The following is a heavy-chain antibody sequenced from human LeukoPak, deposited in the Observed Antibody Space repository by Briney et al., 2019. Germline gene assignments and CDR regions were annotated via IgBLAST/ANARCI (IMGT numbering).Heavy chain of an antibody. V-gene: IGHV4-30-4*01. CDR1: GGSISSGDYY. J-gene: IGHJ5*02. Sequence: PSETLSLTCTVSGGSISSGDYYWSWIRQPPGKGLEWIGYIYYSGSTYYNSSLKSRVTISVDTSKNQFSLKLSSVTAADTAVYYCARDPGDTIFRTWGQGTLVTVSS. CDR2: IYYSGST. CDR3: ARDPGDTIFRT. D-gene: IGHD3-9*01.